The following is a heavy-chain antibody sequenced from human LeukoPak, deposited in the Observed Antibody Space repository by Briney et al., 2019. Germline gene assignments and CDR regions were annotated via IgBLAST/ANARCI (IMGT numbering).Heavy chain of an antibody. J-gene: IGHJ6*02. Sequence: GGSLRLSCAASGFTFSSYAMHWVRQAPGKGLEWVSGISWNSGSIGYADSVKGRFTISRDNAKNSLYLQMNSLRAEDTALYYCAKGDDILTGVDVWGQGTTVTVSS. V-gene: IGHV3-9*01. CDR3: AKGDDILTGVDV. CDR2: ISWNSGSI. D-gene: IGHD3-9*01. CDR1: GFTFSSYA.